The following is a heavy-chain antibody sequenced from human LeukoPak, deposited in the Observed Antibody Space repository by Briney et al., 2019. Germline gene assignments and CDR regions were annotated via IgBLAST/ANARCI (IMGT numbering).Heavy chain of an antibody. CDR3: ARSQQLVLDWFDP. Sequence: KPSETLSLTCTVSGGSISSYYWSWIRQPPGKGLEWIGYIYYSGSTDYNPSLKSRVTISVDTSKNQFSLKLSSVTAADTAVYYCARSQQLVLDWFDPWGQGTLVTVSS. D-gene: IGHD6-13*01. V-gene: IGHV4-59*08. CDR2: IYYSGST. J-gene: IGHJ5*02. CDR1: GGSISSYY.